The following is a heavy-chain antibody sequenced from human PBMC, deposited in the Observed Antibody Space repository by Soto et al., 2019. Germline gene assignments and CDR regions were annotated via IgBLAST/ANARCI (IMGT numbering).Heavy chain of an antibody. Sequence: EVQLVESGGGLVQPGGSLRLSCAASGFTFSTNWMHWVRQAPGKGLVWVSRMNGDGSIITYADSVRGRFTISRDNARNTLYLTLNSLTADDTAVSSCEAVVGATPNGGQGALVTVSS. CDR1: GFTFSTNW. V-gene: IGHV3-74*02. CDR3: EAVVGATPN. D-gene: IGHD2-15*01. J-gene: IGHJ4*02. CDR2: MNGDGSII.